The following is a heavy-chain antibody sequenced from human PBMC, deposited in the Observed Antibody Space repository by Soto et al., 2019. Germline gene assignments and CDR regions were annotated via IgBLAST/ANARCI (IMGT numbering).Heavy chain of an antibody. CDR3: ARESEDLTSNFDY. V-gene: IGHV3-21*06. Sequence: EVQLVESGGGLVKPGGSLRLSCAASGFTFTRYSMNWVRKAPWKGLEWVSSISSTTKYIYYGASMKGRFTISRDNAKNSLYLEMNSLRAEDTAVYYCARESEDLTSNFDYWGQGTLVTVSS. CDR1: GFTFTRYS. CDR2: ISSTTKYI. J-gene: IGHJ4*02.